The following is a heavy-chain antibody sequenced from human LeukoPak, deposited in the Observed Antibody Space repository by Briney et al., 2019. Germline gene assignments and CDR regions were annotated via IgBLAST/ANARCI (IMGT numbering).Heavy chain of an antibody. Sequence: SVKVSCKASGGTFTSYAISWVRQAPGQGLEWMGGIIPIFGTANYAQKFQGRVTITTDESTSTAYMELSSLRSEDTAVYYCARTMAIFGVVPQLGLDYWGQGTLVTVSS. CDR1: GGTFTSYA. CDR3: ARTMAIFGVVPQLGLDY. CDR2: IIPIFGTA. J-gene: IGHJ4*02. D-gene: IGHD3-3*01. V-gene: IGHV1-69*05.